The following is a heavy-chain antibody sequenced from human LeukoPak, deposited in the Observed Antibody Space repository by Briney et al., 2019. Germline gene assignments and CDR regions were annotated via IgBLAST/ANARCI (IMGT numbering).Heavy chain of an antibody. D-gene: IGHD3-22*01. CDR1: GFTFSSYA. Sequence: GGSLRLSCAASGFTFSSYAMSWVRQAPGKGLEWVSAISGSGGSTYYADSVKGRFTISRDNSKNTVYLQMNSLRAEDTAVYYCAKTSYDSSGYYYFDYWGQGTLVTVSS. CDR2: ISGSGGST. CDR3: AKTSYDSSGYYYFDY. J-gene: IGHJ4*02. V-gene: IGHV3-23*01.